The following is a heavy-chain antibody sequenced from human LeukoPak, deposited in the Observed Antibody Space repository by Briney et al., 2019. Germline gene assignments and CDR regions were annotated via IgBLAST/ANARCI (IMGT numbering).Heavy chain of an antibody. Sequence: ASVKVSCKVSGYTLTELSMHWVRQAPGKGLEWMGGFDPEDGETIYAQKFQGRVTMTEDTSTDTAYMELSSLRSEDTAVYHCATGASYSSSYNYYMDVWGKGTTVTVSS. D-gene: IGHD6-6*01. CDR2: FDPEDGET. V-gene: IGHV1-24*01. CDR3: ATGASYSSSYNYYMDV. J-gene: IGHJ6*03. CDR1: GYTLTELS.